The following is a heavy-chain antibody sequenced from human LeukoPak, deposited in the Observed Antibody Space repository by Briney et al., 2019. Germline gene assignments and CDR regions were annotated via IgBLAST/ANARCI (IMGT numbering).Heavy chain of an antibody. CDR3: AREAGGYGSGSYYTRFDY. CDR1: GFTFSSYS. D-gene: IGHD3-10*01. Sequence: GGSLRLSCAASGFTFSSYSMNWVRQAPGKGLEWVSSISSSSSYIYCADSVKGRFTISRDNAKNSLYLQMNSLRAEDTAVYYCAREAGGYGSGSYYTRFDYWGQGTLVTVSS. J-gene: IGHJ4*02. V-gene: IGHV3-21*01. CDR2: ISSSSSYI.